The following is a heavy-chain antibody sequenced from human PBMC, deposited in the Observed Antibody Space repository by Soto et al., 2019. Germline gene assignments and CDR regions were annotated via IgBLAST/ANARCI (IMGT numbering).Heavy chain of an antibody. V-gene: IGHV3-48*02. CDR3: ARGAGYGDNGGY. J-gene: IGHJ4*02. CDR1: GFSLRGYS. Sequence: EVQLVESGGGFVQPGGSLRLSSAASGFSLRGYSMIWVRQAPGKGLEWVSYISGSGTTIYYADSVKGRFTISRDNAKNSVYLQMNSLGDEDTAVYYCARGAGYGDNGGYWGQGTLVTVSS. CDR2: ISGSGTTI. D-gene: IGHD4-17*01.